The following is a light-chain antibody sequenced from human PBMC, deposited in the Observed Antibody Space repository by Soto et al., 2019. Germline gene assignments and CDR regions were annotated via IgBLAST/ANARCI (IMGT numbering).Light chain of an antibody. V-gene: IGLV1-47*01. CDR3: AAWDDSLSVV. Sequence: QSVLTQTPSASGTPGQRVTISCSGSRSNIGSNYVYWYQQFPGTAPKLLIYRNNQRPSGVPDRFSGSKSGTSASLAISGLRSEDEADYCCAAWDDSLSVVFGGGTKVTVL. J-gene: IGLJ2*01. CDR1: RSNIGSNY. CDR2: RNN.